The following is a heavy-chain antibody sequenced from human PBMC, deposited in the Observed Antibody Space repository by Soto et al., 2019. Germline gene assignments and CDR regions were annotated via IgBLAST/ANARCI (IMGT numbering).Heavy chain of an antibody. CDR3: TRGHNYYDSSGYYGH. Sequence: ASVKVSCKAFGYTFTSYDINWVRQATGQGLEWMGWMNPNSGNIGYAQKFQGRVTMTRSNSVSTAYMELTGLRSEDTAVYYCTRGHNYYDSSGYYGHWGQGTLVTVSS. V-gene: IGHV1-8*01. CDR2: MNPNSGNI. CDR1: GYTFTSYD. J-gene: IGHJ4*02. D-gene: IGHD3-22*01.